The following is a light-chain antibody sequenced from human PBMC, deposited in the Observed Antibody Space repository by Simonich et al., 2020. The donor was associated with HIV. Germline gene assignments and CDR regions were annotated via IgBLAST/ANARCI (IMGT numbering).Light chain of an antibody. V-gene: IGKV4-1*01. CDR1: HSVLYSSNKNNY. CDR2: WAS. Sequence: DIVMTQSPDSLAVSLGERATINCKSSHSVLYSSNKNNYLAWYQQKPGQPPKLLIYWASTWESGVPARFSGSGSWTDFTLTISSLQSEDFSVYYFQQYNNWPPWTFGQGTKVEIK. CDR3: QQYNNWPPWT. J-gene: IGKJ1*01.